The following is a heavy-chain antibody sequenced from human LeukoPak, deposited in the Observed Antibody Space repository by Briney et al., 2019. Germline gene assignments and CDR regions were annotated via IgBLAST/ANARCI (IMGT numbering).Heavy chain of an antibody. CDR1: GGSISSSSHY. J-gene: IGHJ3*02. Sequence: PSETLPLTCTVSGGSISSSSHYWGWIRQPPGKGLEWIGSMYYSGSTYYNPSLKSRITISVDTSKNHFSLKLSSATDADTAVYYCATDGFDIWGQGTMVTVSS. CDR2: MYYSGST. V-gene: IGHV4-39*02. CDR3: ATDGFDI.